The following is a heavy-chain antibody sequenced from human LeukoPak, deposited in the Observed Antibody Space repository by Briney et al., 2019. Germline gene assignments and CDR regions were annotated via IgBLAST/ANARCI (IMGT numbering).Heavy chain of an antibody. D-gene: IGHD6-6*01. CDR2: ISGSGGST. CDR3: AKMGSASSSSATDY. Sequence: GGSLRLSCAASGFAVSSNYMSWVRQAPGKGLEWVSAISGSGGSTYYADSVKGRFTISRDNSKNTLYLQMNSLRAEDTAVYYCAKMGSASSSSATDYWGQGTLVTVSS. J-gene: IGHJ4*02. CDR1: GFAVSSNY. V-gene: IGHV3-23*01.